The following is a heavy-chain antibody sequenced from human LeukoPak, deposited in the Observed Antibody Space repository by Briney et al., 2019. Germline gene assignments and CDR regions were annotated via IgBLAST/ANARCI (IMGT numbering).Heavy chain of an antibody. Sequence: PGGSLRLSCAASGFTFSSYWMHWVRQAPGKGLVWVSRINSDGSSTSYADSVKGRFTISRHNSKNTLYLQMNSLRAEDTAVYYCARVMRTAMGPNWFDPWGQGTLVTVSS. D-gene: IGHD5-18*01. V-gene: IGHV3-74*01. CDR2: INSDGSST. CDR3: ARVMRTAMGPNWFDP. CDR1: GFTFSSYW. J-gene: IGHJ5*02.